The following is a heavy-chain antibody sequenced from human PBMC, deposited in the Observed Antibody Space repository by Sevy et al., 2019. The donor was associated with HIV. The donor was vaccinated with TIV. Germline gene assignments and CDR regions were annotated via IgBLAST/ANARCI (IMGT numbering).Heavy chain of an antibody. V-gene: IGHV3-30-3*01. J-gene: IGHJ5*02. CDR2: ISYDGSNK. CDR3: GVVLQKKFDP. Sequence: GGSLRLSCAASGFTFSSYAMHWVRQAPGKGLEWVAVISYDGSNKYYADSVKGRFTISRDNSKNTLYLQMNSLRAEDTAVYYCGVVLQKKFDPWGQGTLVTVSS. CDR1: GFTFSSYA. D-gene: IGHD2-2*01.